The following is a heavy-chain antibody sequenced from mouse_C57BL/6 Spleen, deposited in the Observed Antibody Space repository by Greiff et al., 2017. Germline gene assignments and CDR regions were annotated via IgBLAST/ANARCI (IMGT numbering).Heavy chain of an antibody. CDR1: GSTFTSYW. CDR3: TRDGYDGRNYFDY. V-gene: IGHV1-5*01. J-gene: IGHJ2*01. D-gene: IGHD2-2*01. Sequence: VQLKQSGTVLARPGASVKMSCKTSGSTFTSYWMHWVKQRPGQGLEWIGAIYPGNSDTSYNQKFKGKAKLTAVTSASTAYMELSSLTNEDSAVYYCTRDGYDGRNYFDYWGQGTTLTVSS. CDR2: IYPGNSDT.